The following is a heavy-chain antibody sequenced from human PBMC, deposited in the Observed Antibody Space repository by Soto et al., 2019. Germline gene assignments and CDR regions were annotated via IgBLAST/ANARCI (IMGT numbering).Heavy chain of an antibody. D-gene: IGHD2-15*01. CDR2: ISANGGIT. Sequence: EVQLLESGGGLVKPGGSLRLSCAASGFTFSKYAMSWVRLAPGKGLEWVSSISANGGITDYADSVKGRFTSSRDNFQNILTRQTDSLRGDDTALYVCAKDKYTDSVRKVWFFDYWGRGTLVTVSS. J-gene: IGHJ2*01. CDR3: AKDKYTDSVRKVWFFDY. CDR1: GFTFSKYA. V-gene: IGHV3-23*01.